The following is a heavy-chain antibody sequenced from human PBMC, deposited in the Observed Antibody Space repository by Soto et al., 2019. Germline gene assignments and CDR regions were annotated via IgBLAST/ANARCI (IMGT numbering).Heavy chain of an antibody. V-gene: IGHV3-74*01. CDR2: INSDGSST. J-gene: IGHJ3*02. CDR3: ARGGGNDAFDI. D-gene: IGHD4-4*01. Sequence: EVQLVESGGGLVQPGGSLRLSCAASGFTFSSYWMHWVRQAPGKGLVWVSRINSDGSSTSYADSVKGRFTISRDNAKNTRYLQLNSLRAEDTAVYYCARGGGNDAFDIWGQGTMVTVSS. CDR1: GFTFSSYW.